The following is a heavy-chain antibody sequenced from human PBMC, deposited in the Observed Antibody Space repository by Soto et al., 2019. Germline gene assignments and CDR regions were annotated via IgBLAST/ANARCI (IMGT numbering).Heavy chain of an antibody. J-gene: IGHJ4*02. CDR2: IKSKTDGGTT. CDR3: TTYYDFWSGYLNY. CDR1: GFTFSNAW. D-gene: IGHD3-3*01. V-gene: IGHV3-15*01. Sequence: LRLSCAASGFTFSNAWMSWVRQAPGKGLEWVGRIKSKTDGGTTDYAAPVKGRFTISRDDSKNTLYLQMNSLKTEDTAVYYCTTYYDFWSGYLNYWGQGTLVTVSS.